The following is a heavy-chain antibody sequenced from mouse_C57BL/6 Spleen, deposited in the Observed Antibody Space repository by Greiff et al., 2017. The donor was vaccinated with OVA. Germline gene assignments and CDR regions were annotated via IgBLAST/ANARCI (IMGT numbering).Heavy chain of an antibody. J-gene: IGHJ1*03. CDR1: GYSITSGYY. CDR3: AREDYYYGSSTGYFDV. V-gene: IGHV3-6*01. D-gene: IGHD1-1*01. Sequence: EVQVVESGPGLVKPSQSLSLTCSVTGYSITSGYYWNWIRQFPGNKLEWMGYISYDGSNNYNPSLKNRISITRDTSKNQFLLKLNSVTTEDTATYYCAREDYYYGSSTGYFDVWGTGTTVTVSS. CDR2: ISYDGSN.